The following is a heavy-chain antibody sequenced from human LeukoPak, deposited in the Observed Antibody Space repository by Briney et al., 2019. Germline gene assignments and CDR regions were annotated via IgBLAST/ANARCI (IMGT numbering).Heavy chain of an antibody. D-gene: IGHD4-17*01. J-gene: IGHJ1*01. CDR1: GFTFSSHW. Sequence: GGSLRLSCAVSGFTFSSHWMHWVRQAPGRGLVWVSRINSDGSSRSYADSVKGRFTISRDNAKNTLYLQMNSLRAEDTAVYYCARHDYGDYLYFQHWGQGTLVTVSS. CDR2: INSDGSSR. CDR3: ARHDYGDYLYFQH. V-gene: IGHV3-74*01.